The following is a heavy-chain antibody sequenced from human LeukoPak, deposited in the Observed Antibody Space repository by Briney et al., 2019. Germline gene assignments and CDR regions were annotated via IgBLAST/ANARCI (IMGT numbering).Heavy chain of an antibody. D-gene: IGHD5-18*01. CDR1: GYTFTSYD. CDR2: MNPNSGNT. Sequence: GASVKVSCKASGYTFTSYDINWVRQATGQGLEWMGWMNPNSGNTGYAQKFQGRVTITADESTSTAYMELSSLRSEDTAVYYCASFLRGYSVYWGQGTLVTVSS. J-gene: IGHJ4*02. V-gene: IGHV1-8*01. CDR3: ASFLRGYSVY.